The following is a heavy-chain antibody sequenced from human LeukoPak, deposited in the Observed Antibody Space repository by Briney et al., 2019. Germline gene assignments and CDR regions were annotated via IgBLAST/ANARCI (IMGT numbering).Heavy chain of an antibody. V-gene: IGHV3-64*01. Sequence: GGSLRLSCAASGFTFSDYYMHLVRQAPGKGLEYVSAIVPSGGSTYYATSVKGRFTMSRDNSKSTLYLQMGSLRAEDMAVYFCAKAPLYYGSGLYYFDYWGQGTLVTVSS. CDR1: GFTFSDYY. D-gene: IGHD3-10*01. CDR2: IVPSGGST. J-gene: IGHJ4*02. CDR3: AKAPLYYGSGLYYFDY.